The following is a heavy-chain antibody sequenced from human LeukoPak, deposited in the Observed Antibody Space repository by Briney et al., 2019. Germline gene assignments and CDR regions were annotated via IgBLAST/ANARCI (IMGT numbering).Heavy chain of an antibody. J-gene: IGHJ4*02. CDR3: AKGVGSGWYAVYFDY. CDR1: GFTFSSYA. Sequence: GGSLRLSSAASGFTFSSYAMSWVRQAPGKGLEWVSAISDSGGSTYYADSVKGRFTISRDNSKNTLYLQMNSLRAEDTAVYYCAKGVGSGWYAVYFDYWGQGTLVTVSS. CDR2: ISDSGGST. V-gene: IGHV3-23*01. D-gene: IGHD6-19*01.